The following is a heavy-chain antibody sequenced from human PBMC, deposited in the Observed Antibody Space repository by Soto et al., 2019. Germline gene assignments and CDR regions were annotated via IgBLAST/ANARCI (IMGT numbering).Heavy chain of an antibody. V-gene: IGHV4-34*01. CDR2: INHSGST. CDR3: ARGVVVVPAAMLIGYYYYYMDV. J-gene: IGHJ6*03. CDR1: GGSLSGYY. D-gene: IGHD2-2*01. Sequence: SETLSLTCAVYGGSLSGYYWSWIRQPPGKGLEWIGEINHSGSTNYNPSLKSRVTISVDTSKNQLSLKLSSVTAADTAVYYCARGVVVVPAAMLIGYYYYYMDVWGKGTTVTVSS.